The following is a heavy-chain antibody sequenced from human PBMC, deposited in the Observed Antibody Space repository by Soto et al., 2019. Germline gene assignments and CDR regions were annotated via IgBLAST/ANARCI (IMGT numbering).Heavy chain of an antibody. CDR3: ARGKIDMAPLYFDS. Sequence: QVQLVQSGAEVRKPGSSLKVSCKASGGTFSSYAISWVRQAPGQGLEWMGGIIPIFGTANYAQKFQGRVTXXAXDXKNTAYMELSSLRSGDTAVYYCARGKIDMAPLYFDSWGQGTLVTVSS. CDR1: GGTFSSYA. CDR2: IIPIFGTA. D-gene: IGHD3-22*01. J-gene: IGHJ4*02. V-gene: IGHV1-69*12.